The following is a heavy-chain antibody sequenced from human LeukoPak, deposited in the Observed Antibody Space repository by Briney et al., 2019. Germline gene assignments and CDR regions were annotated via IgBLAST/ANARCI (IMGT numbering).Heavy chain of an antibody. J-gene: IGHJ4*02. CDR2: ISYDGSNK. D-gene: IGHD3-22*01. V-gene: IGHV3-30-3*01. Sequence: GSLRLSCAASGFTFSSYAMHWVRQAPGKGLEWVAVISYDGSNKYYADSVKGRFTISRDNSKNTLYLQMNSLRAEDMAVYYCARAQTMIVVGVVGYWGQGTLVTVSS. CDR3: ARAQTMIVVGVVGY. CDR1: GFTFSSYA.